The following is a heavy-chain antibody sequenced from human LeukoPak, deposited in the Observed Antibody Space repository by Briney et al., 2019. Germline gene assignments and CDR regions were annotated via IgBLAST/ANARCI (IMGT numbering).Heavy chain of an antibody. CDR2: INHSGST. J-gene: IGHJ2*01. V-gene: IGHV4-34*01. Sequence: SETLSLTCAVYGGSFSGYYWSWIRQPPGKGLEWIGEINHSGSTNYNPSLKSRVTISVDTSKNQFSLKLSSVTAADTAVYYCAKYDSPWYFDLWGRGTLVTVSS. D-gene: IGHD1-1*01. CDR1: GGSFSGYY. CDR3: AKYDSPWYFDL.